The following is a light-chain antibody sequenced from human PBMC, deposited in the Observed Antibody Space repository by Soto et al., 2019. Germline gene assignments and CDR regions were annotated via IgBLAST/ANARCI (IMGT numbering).Light chain of an antibody. CDR3: SSYTSSSTYV. V-gene: IGLV2-18*02. J-gene: IGLJ1*01. Sequence: QSSLTQPPSVSGSPGHSVAISCTGTSSDVGGSNGVSWYQQPPGTAPKLMIYDVSNRPSGVPDRFSGSKSGNTASLIISGLQAEDEGDYYCSSYTSSSTYVFGTGTKVTVL. CDR2: DVS. CDR1: SSDVGGSNG.